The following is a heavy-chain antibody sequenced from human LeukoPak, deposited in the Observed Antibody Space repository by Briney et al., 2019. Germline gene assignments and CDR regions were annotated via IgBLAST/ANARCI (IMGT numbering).Heavy chain of an antibody. CDR3: AREVYDILTGYYGYYYYGMDV. D-gene: IGHD3-9*01. J-gene: IGHJ6*04. Sequence: ASVTVSFKASGYTFTSYGISWVRQAPGQGLEGMGWISAYNGNTNYAQKLQGRVTMTTDTSTSTAYMELRSLRSDDTAVYYCAREVYDILTGYYGYYYYGMDVWGKGTTVTVSS. CDR1: GYTFTSYG. V-gene: IGHV1-18*04. CDR2: ISAYNGNT.